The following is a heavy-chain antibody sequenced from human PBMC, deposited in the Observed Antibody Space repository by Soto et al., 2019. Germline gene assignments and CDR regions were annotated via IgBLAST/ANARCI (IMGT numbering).Heavy chain of an antibody. V-gene: IGHV4-61*01. J-gene: IGHJ4*02. CDR2: IYYSGIT. D-gene: IGHD5-12*01. Sequence: PSETLSLTCTVSGGSVSSGSYYWSWIRQPPGKGLEWIGYIYYSGITNYNPSLKSRVTISVYTSKNQFSLKLSSVTAADTAVYYCAREKEMATSFDYWGQGTLVTVSS. CDR1: GGSVSSGSYY. CDR3: AREKEMATSFDY.